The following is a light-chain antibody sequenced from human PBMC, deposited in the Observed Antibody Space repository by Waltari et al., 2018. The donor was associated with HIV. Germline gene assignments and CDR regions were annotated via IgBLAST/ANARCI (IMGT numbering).Light chain of an antibody. Sequence: HSALTQPASVSASPGQSITISCTGTSRAFGISNYVSWYQQHPGNVPKCIISEVIRRPSGVSDRFAGSKSGNTASLTISGLQPEDEADYYCTSYTSNDTLLFGGGTKVTVL. CDR2: EVI. J-gene: IGLJ2*01. CDR1: SRAFGISNY. V-gene: IGLV2-14*01. CDR3: TSYTSNDTLL.